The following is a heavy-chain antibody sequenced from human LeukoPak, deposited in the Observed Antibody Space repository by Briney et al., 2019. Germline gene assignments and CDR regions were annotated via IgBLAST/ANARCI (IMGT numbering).Heavy chain of an antibody. CDR1: GFSFTNVW. V-gene: IGHV3-7*04. Sequence: WGSLRLSCAVSGFSFTNVWMSWCLQAPGRGLEWVARIHPEGKEKYHVESVKGRVTISGDNTQNLLFLKMNGLRVADTAVYYCARGDAFSGDHWGQGTLVTVSS. J-gene: IGHJ4*02. CDR3: ARGDAFSGDH. CDR2: IHPEGKEK.